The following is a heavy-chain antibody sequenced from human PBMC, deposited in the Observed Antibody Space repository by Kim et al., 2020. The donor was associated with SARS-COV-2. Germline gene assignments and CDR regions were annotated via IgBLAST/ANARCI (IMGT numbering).Heavy chain of an antibody. V-gene: IGHV3-33*01. CDR1: GFTFSSYG. D-gene: IGHD6-13*01. CDR2: IWYDGSNK. J-gene: IGHJ4*02. Sequence: GGSLRRSCAASGFTFSSYGMHWVRQAPGKGLEWVAVIWYDGSNKYYADSVKGRFTISRDNSKNTLYLQMNSLRAEDTAVYYCARDRHGIAAAGLDYWGQGTLVPVSS. CDR3: ARDRHGIAAAGLDY.